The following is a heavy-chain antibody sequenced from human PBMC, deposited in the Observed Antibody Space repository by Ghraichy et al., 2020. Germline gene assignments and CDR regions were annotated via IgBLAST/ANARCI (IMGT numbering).Heavy chain of an antibody. J-gene: IGHJ3*02. CDR2: IYYSGST. V-gene: IGHV4-39*01. CDR1: GGSISSSSYY. D-gene: IGHD6-13*01. CDR3: ARPRQASSWSQGAFDI. Sequence: SETLSLTCTVSGGSISSSSYYWGWIRQPPGKGLEWIGSIYYSGSTYYNPSLKSRVTISVDTSKNQFSLKLSSVTAADTAVYYCARPRQASSWSQGAFDIWGQGTMVTVSS.